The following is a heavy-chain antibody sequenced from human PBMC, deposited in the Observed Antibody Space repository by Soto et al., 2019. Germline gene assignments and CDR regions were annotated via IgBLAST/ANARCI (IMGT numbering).Heavy chain of an antibody. CDR2: IYYSGST. V-gene: IGHV4-59*01. Sequence: PSETLSLTCTVSGGSISSYYWSWIRQPPGKGLEWIGYIYYSGSTNYNPSLKSRVTISVDTSKNQFSLKLSSVTAADTAVYYCAKIDFWSGSPALSYWGQGTLVTVSS. CDR1: GGSISSYY. CDR3: AKIDFWSGSPALSY. D-gene: IGHD3-3*01. J-gene: IGHJ4*02.